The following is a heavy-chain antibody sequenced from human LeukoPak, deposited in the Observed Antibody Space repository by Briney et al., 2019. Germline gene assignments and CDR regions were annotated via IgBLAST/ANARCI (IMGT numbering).Heavy chain of an antibody. J-gene: IGHJ6*03. CDR1: GFTFSSYE. D-gene: IGHD1-1*01. CDR2: ISSSGSTI. V-gene: IGHV3-48*03. CDR3: ARDPGWNDYYYYYYMDV. Sequence: PGGSLRLSCAASGFTFSSYEMNWVRQAPGKGLEWVSYISSSGSTIYYADSVKGRFTISRDNAKNSLYLQMNSLRAEDTAVYYCARDPGWNDYYYYYYMDVWGKGTTVTVSS.